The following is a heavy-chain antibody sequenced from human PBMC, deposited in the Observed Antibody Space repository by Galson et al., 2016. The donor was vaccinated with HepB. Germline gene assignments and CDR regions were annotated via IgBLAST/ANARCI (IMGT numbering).Heavy chain of an antibody. CDR3: ARTAFSYSGSYWWFHP. D-gene: IGHD1-26*01. CDR2: ISSDSGTI. V-gene: IGHV3-48*01. Sequence: SLRLSCAASKFTFSTYTMNWVRQAPGKGLEWVSYISSDSGTIYYADSVKGRFTISRDNAKNSLYLQMDSLRAEDTAVYYCARTAFSYSGSYWWFHPWGQGTLVTVSS. CDR1: KFTFSTYT. J-gene: IGHJ5*02.